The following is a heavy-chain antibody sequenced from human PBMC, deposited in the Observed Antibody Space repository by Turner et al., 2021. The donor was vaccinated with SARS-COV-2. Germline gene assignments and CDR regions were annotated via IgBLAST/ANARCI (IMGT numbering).Heavy chain of an antibody. CDR3: ARERHKYYDFWRGYWWFDP. CDR2: INQDGSEK. D-gene: IGHD3-3*01. V-gene: IGHV3-7*03. J-gene: IGHJ5*02. CDR1: GFTFSSYW. Sequence: RLSCAASGFTFSSYWMSWVRQAPGKGLEWVANINQDGSEKYYVDSVKGRFTISRDNAKNALYLQMNSLRAEDTGGYYCARERHKYYDFWRGYWWFDPWGQGTLVNGSS.